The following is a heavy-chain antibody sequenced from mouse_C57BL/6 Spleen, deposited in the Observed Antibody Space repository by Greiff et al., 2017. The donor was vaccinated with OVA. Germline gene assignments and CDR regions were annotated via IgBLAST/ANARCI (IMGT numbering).Heavy chain of an antibody. J-gene: IGHJ4*01. CDR2: IDPETGGT. CDR3: TSYDGYYDYYAMDY. V-gene: IGHV1-15*01. Sequence: VQLQQSGAELVRPGASVTLSCKASGYTFTDYEMHWVKQTPVHGLEWIGAIDPETGGTAYNQKFKGKAILTADKSSSTAYMELRSLTSEDSAVYYCTSYDGYYDYYAMDYWGQGTSVTVSS. D-gene: IGHD2-3*01. CDR1: GYTFTDYE.